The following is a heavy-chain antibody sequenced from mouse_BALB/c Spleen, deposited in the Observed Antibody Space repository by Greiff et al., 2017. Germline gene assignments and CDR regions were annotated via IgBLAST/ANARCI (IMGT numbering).Heavy chain of an antibody. CDR2: ISYDGSN. V-gene: IGHV3-6*02. CDR3: ARDRGEMDD. Sequence: EVQLQQSGPGLVKPSQSLSLTCSVTGYSITSGYYWNWIRQFPGNKLEWMGYISYDGSNNYNPSLKNRISITRDTSKNQFFLKLNSVTTEDTATYYCARDRGEMDDGGQGTSVTVSS. J-gene: IGHJ4*01. CDR1: GYSITSGYY.